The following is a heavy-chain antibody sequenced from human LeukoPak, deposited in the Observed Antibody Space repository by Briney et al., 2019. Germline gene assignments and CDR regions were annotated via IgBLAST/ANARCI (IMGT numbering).Heavy chain of an antibody. V-gene: IGHV1-69*02. CDR3: ASRGDTYCGGDCYSN. CDR1: GGTFSSYT. J-gene: IGHJ4*02. CDR2: IIPILGIA. D-gene: IGHD2-21*01. Sequence: SVKVSCKASGGTFSSYTISWVRQALGQGLDWMGRIIPILGIANYAQKFQGRVTITADKSTSTAYMELSSLRSEDTAVYYCASRGDTYCGGDCYSNWGQGTLVTVSS.